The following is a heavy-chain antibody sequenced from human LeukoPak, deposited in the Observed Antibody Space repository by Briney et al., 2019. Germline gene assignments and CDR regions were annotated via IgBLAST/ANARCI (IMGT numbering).Heavy chain of an antibody. CDR3: TRLFAGNWFDP. V-gene: IGHV3-73*01. J-gene: IGHJ5*02. CDR1: GFTVSSNY. CDR2: IRSKANNYAT. Sequence: GGSLRLSCAASGFTVSSNYMSWVRQAPGKGLEWVGRIRSKANNYATAYAASVKGRFTISRDDSKNTAYLQMNSLKTEDTVVYYCTRLFAGNWFDPWGQGTLVTVSS.